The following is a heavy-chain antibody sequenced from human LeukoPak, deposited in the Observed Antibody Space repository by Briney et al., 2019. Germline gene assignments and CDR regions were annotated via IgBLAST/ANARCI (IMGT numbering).Heavy chain of an antibody. Sequence: PGGSLRLSCAASEFSVGSNYMTWVRQAPGKGLEWVSLIYSGGSTYYADSVKGRFTISRDNSKNTLYLQMNSLRAEDTAVYHCAREVGALGAFDIWGQGTMVTVSS. CDR1: EFSVGSNY. J-gene: IGHJ3*02. CDR2: IYSGGST. V-gene: IGHV3-66*01. CDR3: AREVGALGAFDI. D-gene: IGHD1-26*01.